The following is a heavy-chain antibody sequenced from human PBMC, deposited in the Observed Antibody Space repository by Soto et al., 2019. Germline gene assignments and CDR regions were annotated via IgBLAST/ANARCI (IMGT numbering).Heavy chain of an antibody. J-gene: IGHJ4*02. Sequence: WESLRLSCVASGVTLRGSGVYWVRQASGKGLEWIGLMWSKANGYATAYAASVTGRFTISRDELKETAYLQMNSLTVEDTGVYYSVDSGTFVSDFWGQGTLVTVSS. V-gene: IGHV3-73*01. CDR3: VDSGTFVSDF. CDR1: GVTLRGSG. CDR2: MWSKANGYAT. D-gene: IGHD1-26*01.